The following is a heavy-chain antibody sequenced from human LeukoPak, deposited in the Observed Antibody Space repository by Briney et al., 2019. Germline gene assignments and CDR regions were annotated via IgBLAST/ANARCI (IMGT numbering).Heavy chain of an antibody. CDR1: GYTFTSYG. Sequence: ASVKVSCKASGYTFTSYGISWVRQAPGQGLEWMGWISAYNGNTNYAQKLQGRVTMTTGTSTSTAYMELRSLRSDDTAVYYCARDRDSSGWYYYYYGMDVWGQGTTVTVSS. J-gene: IGHJ6*02. CDR2: ISAYNGNT. V-gene: IGHV1-18*01. CDR3: ARDRDSSGWYYYYYGMDV. D-gene: IGHD6-19*01.